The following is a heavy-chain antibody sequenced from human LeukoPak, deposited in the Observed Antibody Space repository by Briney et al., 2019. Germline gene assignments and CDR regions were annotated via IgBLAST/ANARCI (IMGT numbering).Heavy chain of an antibody. CDR2: ISGSGGST. V-gene: IGHV3-23*01. CDR1: GFTFSSYE. J-gene: IGHJ6*03. CDR3: ARGGDFWSGYSRGYYMDV. Sequence: PGGSLRLSCAASGFTFSSYEMNWVRQAPGKGLEWVSAISGSGGSTYYADSVKGRFTISRDNSKNTLYLQMNSLRAEDTAVYYCARGGDFWSGYSRGYYMDVWGKGTTVTVSS. D-gene: IGHD3-3*01.